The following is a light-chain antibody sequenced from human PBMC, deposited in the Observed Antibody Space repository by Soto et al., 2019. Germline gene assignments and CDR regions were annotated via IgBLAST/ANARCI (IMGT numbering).Light chain of an antibody. CDR1: QSISTY. V-gene: IGKV1-39*01. CDR2: AAS. Sequence: DIQMTQSPSFLSASAGDRVSISCRANQSISTYLNWYQHKPGKAPKFLIHAASSLQSRVPSRFSGSGSGTEFTLTISSLQPEDFATYYCQQGYRPPRTFGQGTKVDIK. CDR3: QQGYRPPRT. J-gene: IGKJ1*01.